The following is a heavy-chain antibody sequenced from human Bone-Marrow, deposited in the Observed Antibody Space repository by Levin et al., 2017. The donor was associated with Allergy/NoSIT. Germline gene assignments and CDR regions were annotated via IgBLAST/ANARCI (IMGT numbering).Heavy chain of an antibody. V-gene: IGHV3-64D*06. Sequence: GGSLRLSCAASGLILSNYAMHWVRQAPGTGLEYVSAISSNGGSTYYADIVEGRFTISRDNSKNTLYLQMSSLRAEDTAVYYCVKSSSGTYDDWGQGTLVTVSS. CDR1: GLILSNYA. D-gene: IGHD1-26*01. CDR2: ISSNGGST. J-gene: IGHJ4*02. CDR3: VKSSSGTYDD.